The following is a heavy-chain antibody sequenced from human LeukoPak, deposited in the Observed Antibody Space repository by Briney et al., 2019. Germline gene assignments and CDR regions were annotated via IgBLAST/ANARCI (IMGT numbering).Heavy chain of an antibody. J-gene: IGHJ4*02. CDR3: AKKETGTTNHFHY. CDR1: GFIFSSSV. Sequence: PGGSLRLSCAASGFIFSSSVMSWVRQAPGKGLEWVSSFSGVSGASYYTNSMKGRFTISRDISKNTLYLQMNSLRAEDTAVYYCAKKETGTTNHFHYWGQGTLVAVSS. CDR2: FSGVSGAS. D-gene: IGHD1-7*01. V-gene: IGHV3-23*01.